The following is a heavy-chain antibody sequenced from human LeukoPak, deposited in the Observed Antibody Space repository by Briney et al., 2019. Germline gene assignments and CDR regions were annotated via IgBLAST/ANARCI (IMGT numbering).Heavy chain of an antibody. CDR1: GGSISSGSYY. Sequence: ASETLSLTCTVSGGSISSGSYYWSWIRQPAGKGLEWIGRIYTSGSTNYNPSLKSRVTISVDTSKNQFSLKLSSVTAADTAVYYCARESPTVGYWGQGTLVTVSS. CDR3: ARESPTVGY. V-gene: IGHV4-61*02. D-gene: IGHD4-23*01. J-gene: IGHJ4*02. CDR2: IYTSGST.